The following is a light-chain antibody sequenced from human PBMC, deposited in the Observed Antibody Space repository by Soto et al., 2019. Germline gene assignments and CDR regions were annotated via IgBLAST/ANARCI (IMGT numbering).Light chain of an antibody. J-gene: IGLJ2*01. Sequence: QSALTQPASVAGSPGQSITISCPGTSSDIGSYNRVSWYQQHPGKAPKLMIYEDTQRPSRVSNRFSGSKSGNTASLTITGLQAEDEADYYCCSYAGPTIFVVFGGGTKLTVL. CDR2: EDT. CDR3: CSYAGPTIFVV. CDR1: SSDIGSYNR. V-gene: IGLV2-23*02.